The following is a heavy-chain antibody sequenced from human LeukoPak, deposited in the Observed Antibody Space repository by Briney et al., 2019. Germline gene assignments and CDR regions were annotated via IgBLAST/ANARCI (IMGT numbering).Heavy chain of an antibody. D-gene: IGHD3-10*01. CDR2: ISSSGSTI. Sequence: PGGSLRLSCAASGFTFSSYEMNWVRQAPGKGLEWVSYISSSGSTIYYADSVKGRFTISRDTSRNTLYLQMNSLRTDDTAVYYCAKDLMRDRWFGESWGQGTLVTVSS. J-gene: IGHJ5*02. CDR3: AKDLMRDRWFGES. V-gene: IGHV3-48*03. CDR1: GFTFSSYE.